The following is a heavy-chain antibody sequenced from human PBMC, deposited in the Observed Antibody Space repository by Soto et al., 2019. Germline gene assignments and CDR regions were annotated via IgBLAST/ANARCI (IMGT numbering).Heavy chain of an antibody. V-gene: IGHV3-9*01. CDR2: ISWNSGSI. Sequence: EVQLVESGGGLVQPGRSLRLSCAASGFTFDDYAMHWVRQAPGKGLEWVSGISWNSGSIGYADSVKGRFTISRDNAKNSLYLQMNSLRAEDTALYYCAKGHIAVAGTWSIYYFHYWGQGTLVTVSS. D-gene: IGHD6-19*01. J-gene: IGHJ4*02. CDR1: GFTFDDYA. CDR3: AKGHIAVAGTWSIYYFHY.